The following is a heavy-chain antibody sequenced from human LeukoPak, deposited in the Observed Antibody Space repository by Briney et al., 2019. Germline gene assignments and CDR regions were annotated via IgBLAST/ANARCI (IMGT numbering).Heavy chain of an antibody. V-gene: IGHV3-23*01. CDR1: GFTFSSYS. Sequence: GGSLRLSCVVSGFTFSSYSMSWVRQAPGKGLEWVSAISGSGDSTYYADSVKGRFTISRDNSKNTLYLQMNSLRVEDTAVYYCAKDRGIISDYWGRGTLVTVSS. CDR2: ISGSGDST. CDR3: AKDRGIISDY. D-gene: IGHD3-10*01. J-gene: IGHJ4*02.